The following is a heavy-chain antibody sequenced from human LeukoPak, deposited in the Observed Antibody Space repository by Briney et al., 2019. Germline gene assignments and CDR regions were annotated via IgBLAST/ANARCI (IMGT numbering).Heavy chain of an antibody. CDR1: KFTFSSYT. D-gene: IGHD3-22*01. J-gene: IGHJ4*02. V-gene: IGHV3-30*04. CDR3: AKAYYYDSSGYYIDY. CDR2: ISHDGTNK. Sequence: GRSLRLSCAASKFTFSSYTMHWVRQAPGKGLKWVAVISHDGTNKYYADSVKGRFTISRDNSKNTLYLQMNSLRAEDTAVYYCAKAYYYDSSGYYIDYWGQGTLVTVSS.